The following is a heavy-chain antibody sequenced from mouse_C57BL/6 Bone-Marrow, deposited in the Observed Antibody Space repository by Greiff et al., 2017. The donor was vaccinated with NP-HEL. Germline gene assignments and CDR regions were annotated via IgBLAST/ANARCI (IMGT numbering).Heavy chain of an antibody. CDR2: IYPGSGST. J-gene: IGHJ2*01. CDR1: GYTFTSYW. D-gene: IGHD1-1*01. CDR3: GHYYYGSSYV. Sequence: QVQLQQPGAELVKPGASVKMSCKASGYTFTSYWITWVKQRPGQGLEWIGDIYPGSGSTNYNEKFKSKATLTVDTSSSTAYMQLSSLTSGDSAVYYCGHYYYGSSYVWGQGTTLTVSS. V-gene: IGHV1-55*01.